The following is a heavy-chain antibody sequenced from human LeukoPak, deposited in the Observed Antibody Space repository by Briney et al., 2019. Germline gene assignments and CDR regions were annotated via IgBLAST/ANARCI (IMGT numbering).Heavy chain of an antibody. J-gene: IGHJ6*02. CDR1: GGTFSDYA. CDR2: VFPISGPT. Sequence: SVKVSCKAYGGTFSDYAVHWVRQAPGRGLEWMGGVFPISGPTNYAQKFQGRVTITADDSTNTVYMDLSSLTSEDTAVYYCARENWIPPYYYFGMDVWGLGTTVTVSS. V-gene: IGHV1-69*13. D-gene: IGHD1-1*01. CDR3: ARENWIPPYYYFGMDV.